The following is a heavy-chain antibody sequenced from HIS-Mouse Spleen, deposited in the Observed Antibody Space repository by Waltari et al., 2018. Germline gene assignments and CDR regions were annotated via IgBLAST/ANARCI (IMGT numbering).Heavy chain of an antibody. J-gene: IGHJ2*01. CDR2: IYFRGST. CDR3: AREIPYSSSWYDWYFDL. D-gene: IGHD6-13*01. V-gene: IGHV4-39*07. Sequence: QLQLQESGPGLVKPSETLSLPCTVSGGSISSSSYYWGWSRQPPGKGLEWIGSIYFRGSTYYNPSLKSRVTISVDTSKNQFSLKLSSVTAADTAVYYCAREIPYSSSWYDWYFDLWGRGTLVTVSS. CDR1: GGSISSSSYY.